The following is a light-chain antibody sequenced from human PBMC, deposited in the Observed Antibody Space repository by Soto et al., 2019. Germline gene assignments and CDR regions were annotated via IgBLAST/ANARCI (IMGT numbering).Light chain of an antibody. CDR2: GAS. V-gene: IGKV3-20*01. CDR3: QQYGSSPLT. Sequence: EIVLTQSPGTLSLSPGERATLSCRASQSVSSSYLAWYQQKPGQAPRLLIYGASSRATGIPDRFSGSGSGTDFNLTISRLEPEDFSLSFCQQYGSSPLTFGGGTKVEIK. CDR1: QSVSSSY. J-gene: IGKJ4*01.